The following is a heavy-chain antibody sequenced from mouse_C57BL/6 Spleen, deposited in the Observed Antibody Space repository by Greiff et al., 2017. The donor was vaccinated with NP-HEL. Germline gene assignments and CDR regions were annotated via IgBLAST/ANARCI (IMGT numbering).Heavy chain of an antibody. D-gene: IGHD2-4*01. V-gene: IGHV5-4*03. CDR1: GFTFSSYA. CDR3: ARGDYPGYFDV. CDR2: ISDGGSYT. J-gene: IGHJ1*03. Sequence: EVKLVESGGGLVKPGGSLKLSCAASGFTFSSYAMSWVRQTPEKRLEWVATISDGGSYTYYPDNVKGRFTISRDNAKNNLYLQMSHLKSEDTAMYYCARGDYPGYFDVWGTGTTVTVSS.